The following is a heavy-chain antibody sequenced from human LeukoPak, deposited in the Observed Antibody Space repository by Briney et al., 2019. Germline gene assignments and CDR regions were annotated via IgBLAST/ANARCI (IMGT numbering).Heavy chain of an antibody. Sequence: GGSLRLSCAASGFTFSSYAMSWVRQAPGKGLEWVSAIGGSGGSTYYADSVKGRFTISRDNSKNTLYLQMNSLRAEDTAVYYCANLGFWSGYYHFDYWGQGTLVTVSS. V-gene: IGHV3-23*01. J-gene: IGHJ4*02. D-gene: IGHD3-3*01. CDR1: GFTFSSYA. CDR2: IGGSGGST. CDR3: ANLGFWSGYYHFDY.